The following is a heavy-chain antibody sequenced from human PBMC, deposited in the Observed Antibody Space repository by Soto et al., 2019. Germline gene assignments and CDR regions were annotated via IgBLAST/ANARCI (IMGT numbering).Heavy chain of an antibody. V-gene: IGHV1-46*01. CDR2: IHPNGGGT. J-gene: IGHJ4*02. CDR3: ARDLGGQIVDY. D-gene: IGHD1-26*01. Sequence: ASVKVSCKASGYSFTNYYMHWVRQAPGQGLEYMGVIHPNGGGTSYAQKFQGRVTMTSDTSTSIVYMELSSLRSDDTAVYYCARDLGGQIVDYWGQGTLVTVSS. CDR1: GYSFTNYY.